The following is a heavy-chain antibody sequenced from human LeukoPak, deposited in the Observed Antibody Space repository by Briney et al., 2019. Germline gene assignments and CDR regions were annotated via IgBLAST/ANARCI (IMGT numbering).Heavy chain of an antibody. CDR1: GYTFTAYY. CDR3: ARGRVTATDGFDI. J-gene: IGHJ3*02. V-gene: IGHV1-2*02. D-gene: IGHD2-21*02. Sequence: ASVKVSCTASGYTFTAYYMHWVRQAPGQGPEWMGWINPNSGGTNYAQKFQGRVTMTRDTSISTAYMELSSLRSDDTAVYYCARGRVTATDGFDIWGQGTTVIVSS. CDR2: INPNSGGT.